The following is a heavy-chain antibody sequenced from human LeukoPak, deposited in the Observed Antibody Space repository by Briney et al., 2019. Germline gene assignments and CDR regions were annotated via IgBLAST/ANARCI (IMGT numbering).Heavy chain of an antibody. CDR2: FDPEDGET. Sequence: GASVKVSCKVSGYTLTELSMHWVRQAPGKGLEWMGGFDPEDGETIYAQKFQGRVTMTEDTSTDTAYMELSSLRSEDTAVYYCATTGEVVVAATNNWFDPWGQGTLVTVSP. CDR1: GYTLTELS. D-gene: IGHD2-15*01. CDR3: ATTGEVVVAATNNWFDP. V-gene: IGHV1-24*01. J-gene: IGHJ5*02.